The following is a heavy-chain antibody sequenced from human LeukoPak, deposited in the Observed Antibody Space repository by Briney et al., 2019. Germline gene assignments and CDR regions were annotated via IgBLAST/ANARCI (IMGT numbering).Heavy chain of an antibody. J-gene: IGHJ4*02. Sequence: PGGSLRLSCAASGFTFTSYWMHWVRQAPGKGLVWVSRIKGDGSITTYADSVEGRFTISRDFATNTLFLQMSSLRADDTAVYYCTRGDNSPHDYWGQGTLGTVSS. CDR1: GFTFTSYW. D-gene: IGHD4-23*01. CDR3: TRGDNSPHDY. CDR2: IKGDGSIT. V-gene: IGHV3-74*01.